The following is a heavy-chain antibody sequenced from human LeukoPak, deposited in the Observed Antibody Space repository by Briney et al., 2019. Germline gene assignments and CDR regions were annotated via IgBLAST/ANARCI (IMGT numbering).Heavy chain of an antibody. V-gene: IGHV1-18*04. D-gene: IGHD6-19*01. CDR2: ISAYNGNT. CDR1: GYTFTGYY. Sequence: ASVKVSCEASGYTFTGYYMHWVRQAPGQGLEWMGWISAYNGNTNYAQKLQGRVTMTTDTSTSTAYMELRSLRSDDTAVYYCARPDSSGWYPFDYWGQGTLVTVSS. CDR3: ARPDSSGWYPFDY. J-gene: IGHJ4*02.